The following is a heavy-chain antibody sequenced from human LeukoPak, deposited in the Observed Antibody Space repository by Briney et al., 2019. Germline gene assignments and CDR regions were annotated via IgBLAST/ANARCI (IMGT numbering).Heavy chain of an antibody. D-gene: IGHD5-12*01. J-gene: IGHJ4*02. CDR2: ISSSSGTI. CDR3: ARDVRWLRFVFDY. V-gene: IGHV3-48*02. Sequence: PGGSLRLSCAASRFTFSSYSMNGVRQAPGKGLEWVSYISSSSGTIYYADSVKGRFTISRDNAKNSLYLQMNSLRDEDTAVYYCARDVRWLRFVFDYWGQGTLVTVSS. CDR1: RFTFSSYS.